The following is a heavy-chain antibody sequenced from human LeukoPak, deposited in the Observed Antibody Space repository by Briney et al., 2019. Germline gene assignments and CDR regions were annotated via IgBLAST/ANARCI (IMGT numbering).Heavy chain of an antibody. V-gene: IGHV3-30*18. J-gene: IGHJ4*02. CDR1: GFTLSNCG. D-gene: IGHD3-10*01. CDR2: ITYDGETR. CDR3: VKEQGSGYYRTADY. Sequence: GGSLRLSCAASGFTLSNCGMHWVRQAPGKGLEWVGVITYDGETRYFEDSVKGRFTISRDTSKSTLYLQMNSLGAEDTAVYYCVKEQGSGYYRTADYWGQGTLVTVSS.